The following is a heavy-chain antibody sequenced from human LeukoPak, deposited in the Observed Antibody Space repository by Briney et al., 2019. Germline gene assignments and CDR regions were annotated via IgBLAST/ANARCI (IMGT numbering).Heavy chain of an antibody. D-gene: IGHD2-15*01. J-gene: IGHJ4*02. V-gene: IGHV3-30*02. CDR2: IHYDGSKK. CDR1: GFTFSSSG. Sequence: GGSLRLSGSASGFTFSSSGMHWVRQAAGKGLEWVAFIHYDGSKKHNADSVKGRFTISRDNSKNTLFLQMNSLRAEDTAVYYCVKDKGNNVGFFYYFDYWGQGTLVTVSS. CDR3: VKDKGNNVGFFYYFDY.